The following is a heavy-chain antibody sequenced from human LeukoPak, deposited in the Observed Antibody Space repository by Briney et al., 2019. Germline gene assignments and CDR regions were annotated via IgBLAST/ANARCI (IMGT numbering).Heavy chain of an antibody. CDR1: GFTFSNYA. J-gene: IGHJ4*02. CDR3: ARDMYDNGWSSFDY. V-gene: IGHV3-30-3*01. Sequence: GGSLRLSCAASGFTFSNYAMHWVRQATGKALEWVAVISFDGTNKYYANSVQGRFTISRDNSKNTLYLQMNSLRAEDTALYYCARDMYDNGWSSFDYWGQGTLVTVSS. D-gene: IGHD3-10*01. CDR2: ISFDGTNK.